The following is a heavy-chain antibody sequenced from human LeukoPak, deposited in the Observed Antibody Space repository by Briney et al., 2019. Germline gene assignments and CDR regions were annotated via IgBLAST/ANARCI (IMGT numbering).Heavy chain of an antibody. CDR2: IWYDGNNK. Sequence: GGSLSLSCAASGFTFSSYSMHWVRQAPGKGLEWVALIWYDGNNKYYADSVKGRFTVSRDNSKNTLYLQMNSLRAEDTAVYYCARDLAAGEHFYFDLWGRGALVTVSS. CDR3: ARDLAAGEHFYFDL. J-gene: IGHJ2*01. V-gene: IGHV3-33*08. D-gene: IGHD7-27*01. CDR1: GFTFSSYS.